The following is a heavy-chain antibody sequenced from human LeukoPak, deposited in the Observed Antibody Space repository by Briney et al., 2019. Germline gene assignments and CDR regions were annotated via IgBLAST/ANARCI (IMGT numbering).Heavy chain of an antibody. CDR1: GFTFGDYG. CDR3: TGVRGTAYYFDY. J-gene: IGHJ4*02. CDR2: IRSKAYGGTT. D-gene: IGHD1-1*01. Sequence: GGSLRLSCTASGFTFGDYGMSWFRQAPGKGLEWVGYIRSKAYGGTTEYAASVKGKFTISRDDSKSITYLQMNSLKTEDTAVYYCTGVRGTAYYFDYWGQGTLVTVSS. V-gene: IGHV3-49*03.